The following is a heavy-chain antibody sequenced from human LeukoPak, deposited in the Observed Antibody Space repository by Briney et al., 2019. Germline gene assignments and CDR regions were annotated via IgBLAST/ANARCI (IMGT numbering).Heavy chain of an antibody. CDR1: GGSISSYY. CDR3: ARGVVVVAATLGWFDP. D-gene: IGHD2-15*01. J-gene: IGHJ5*02. Sequence: PLETLSLTCTVSGGSISSYYWSWIRQPAGKGLEWIGRIYTSGSTNYNPSLKSRVTISVDTSKNQFSLKLSSVTAADTAVYYCARGVVVVAATLGWFDPWGQGTLVTVSS. V-gene: IGHV4-4*07. CDR2: IYTSGST.